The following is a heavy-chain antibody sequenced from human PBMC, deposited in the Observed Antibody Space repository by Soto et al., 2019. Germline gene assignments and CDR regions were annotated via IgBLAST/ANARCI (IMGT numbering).Heavy chain of an antibody. V-gene: IGHV1-18*01. D-gene: IGHD1-26*01. CDR1: GYKFPDYG. J-gene: IGHJ4*02. Sequence: QARLTQSGPEVKKLGASVKVSCKASGYKFPDYGISWVRRASGQGPEWLGWISAYNGDTEYANKFQGRITVTTDTSTTTVYLELRRLRPEDTAIYYCARVEDSGTYLIWGQGTLVTASS. CDR3: ARVEDSGTYLI. CDR2: ISAYNGDT.